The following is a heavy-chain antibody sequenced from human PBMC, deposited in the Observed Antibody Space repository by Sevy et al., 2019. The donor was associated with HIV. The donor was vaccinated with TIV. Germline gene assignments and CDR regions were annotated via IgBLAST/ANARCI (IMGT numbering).Heavy chain of an antibody. D-gene: IGHD4-17*01. V-gene: IGHV4-38-2*01. Sequence: TLSLTCAVSGYSISSGYYWAWIRQPPGKGLEWIGSIYHTETTYYNPSLKSRVSISIDTSKNQFSLWLNSVTAADTAMYYCARVATTSFYYYYYMDVWGKGTTVTVSS. CDR2: IYHTETT. J-gene: IGHJ6*03. CDR3: ARVATTSFYYYYYMDV. CDR1: GYSISSGYY.